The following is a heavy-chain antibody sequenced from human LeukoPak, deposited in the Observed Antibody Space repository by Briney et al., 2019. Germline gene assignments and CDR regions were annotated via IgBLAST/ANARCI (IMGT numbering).Heavy chain of an antibody. D-gene: IGHD3-3*01. Sequence: PSGTLSLTCTVSGGSISSYYWSWIRQPPGKGLEWIGYIYYSGSTNYNPSLKSRVTISVDTSKNQFSLKLSSVTAADTAVYYCARGNYDFWSGYSVSWGQGTLVTVSS. V-gene: IGHV4-59*01. CDR1: GGSISSYY. CDR2: IYYSGST. J-gene: IGHJ5*02. CDR3: ARGNYDFWSGYSVS.